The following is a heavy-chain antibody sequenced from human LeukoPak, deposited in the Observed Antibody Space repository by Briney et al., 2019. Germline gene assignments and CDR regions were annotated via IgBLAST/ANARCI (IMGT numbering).Heavy chain of an antibody. CDR2: INHSGST. V-gene: IGHV4-34*01. CDR3: ARGRGVIVVVPAAMPDFDY. D-gene: IGHD2-2*01. Sequence: SQTLSLTCAVYGGSFSGYYWSWIRHPPGKGLEWIGEINHSGSTNYNPSLTRRVTISVDTSKNQFSLKLSSVTAADTAVYYCARGRGVIVVVPAAMPDFDYWGQGTLVTVSS. J-gene: IGHJ4*02. CDR1: GGSFSGYY.